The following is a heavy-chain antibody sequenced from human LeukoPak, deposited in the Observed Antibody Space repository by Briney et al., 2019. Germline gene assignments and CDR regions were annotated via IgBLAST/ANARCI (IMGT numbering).Heavy chain of an antibody. CDR1: PYYFINFW. CDR3: ARGINDEYFQS. V-gene: IGHV5-51*01. J-gene: IGHJ1*01. Sequence: GESLKISCKDSPYYFINFWIGWVRQMPGKGLEWMGIIYPADSDTRYNPSFQGHVTISADRSASTAYLQWHSLKASDTAIYYCARGINDEYFQSWGQGTLVTVSS. CDR2: IYPADSDT. D-gene: IGHD2/OR15-2a*01.